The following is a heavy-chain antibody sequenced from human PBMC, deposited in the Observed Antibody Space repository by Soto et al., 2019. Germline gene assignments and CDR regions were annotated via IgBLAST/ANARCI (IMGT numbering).Heavy chain of an antibody. CDR3: AKGFDYGDTKHIDH. J-gene: IGHJ4*02. CDR2: ITNTGITT. V-gene: IGHV3-23*01. CDR1: GFCFITHA. Sequence: GGSLRLSCAASGFCFITHALIWFRHAPGKGLEWLSSITNTGITTHYADSVKGRFTISRENSRNTLHLQMNNLRVDDTAVYYCAKGFDYGDTKHIDHWGQGTLVTVSS. D-gene: IGHD4-17*01.